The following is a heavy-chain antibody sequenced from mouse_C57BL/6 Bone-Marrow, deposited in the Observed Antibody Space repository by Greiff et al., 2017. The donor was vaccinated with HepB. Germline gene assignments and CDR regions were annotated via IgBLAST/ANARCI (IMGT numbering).Heavy chain of an antibody. CDR2: INPSSGYT. V-gene: IGHV1-4*01. Sequence: QVQLQQSGAELARPGASVKMSCKASGYTFTSYTMHWVNQRPGQGLEWIGYINPSSGYTKYNQKFKDKATLTADKSSSTAYMQLSSLTSEDSAVYYCARDEGYGLFDYWGQGTTLTVSS. CDR3: ARDEGYGLFDY. J-gene: IGHJ2*01. CDR1: GYTFTSYT. D-gene: IGHD1-1*02.